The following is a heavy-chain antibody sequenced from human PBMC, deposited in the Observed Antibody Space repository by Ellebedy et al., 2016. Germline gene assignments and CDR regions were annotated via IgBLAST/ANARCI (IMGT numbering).Heavy chain of an antibody. V-gene: IGHV3-33*01. CDR1: RFSFSSHG. Sequence: GGSLRLSXAASRFSFSSHGMHWVRQAPGKGLEWVASIWSDGSNTYYPDSVKGRFTISRDNSKNLLYLQMNSLRADDTAVYYCAREVSTGWYYFDNWGQGTLVTVSS. J-gene: IGHJ4*02. D-gene: IGHD6-19*01. CDR2: IWSDGSNT. CDR3: AREVSTGWYYFDN.